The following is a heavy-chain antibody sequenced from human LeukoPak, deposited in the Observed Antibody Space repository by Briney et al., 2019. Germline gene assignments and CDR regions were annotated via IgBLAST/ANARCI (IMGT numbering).Heavy chain of an antibody. J-gene: IGHJ4*02. Sequence: SETLSLTCTVSGGSISSDYWSWIRQPAGKGLEWIGRIYTTGSTNYSPSLKSRVTMSVDTSKNQFSLKLSSVTAADTAVYYCARQNYGAAPLRYWGQGTLVTVSS. CDR2: IYTTGST. V-gene: IGHV4-4*07. CDR1: GGSISSDY. D-gene: IGHD4/OR15-4a*01. CDR3: ARQNYGAAPLRY.